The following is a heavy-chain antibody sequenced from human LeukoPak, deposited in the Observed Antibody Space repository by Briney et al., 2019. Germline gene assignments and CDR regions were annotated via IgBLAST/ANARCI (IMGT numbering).Heavy chain of an antibody. Sequence: GSLRLSCAASGFTFSTLDFNWVRQAPGRGLEWVSSIDRSGSYIYYADSVKGRFTISRDNAKNSLYLQMDSLRAEDTAVYYCGMRGLTFDWGQGTLVTVSS. CDR1: GFTFSTLD. D-gene: IGHD3-22*01. CDR2: IDRSGSYI. CDR3: GMRGLTFD. J-gene: IGHJ4*02. V-gene: IGHV3-21*01.